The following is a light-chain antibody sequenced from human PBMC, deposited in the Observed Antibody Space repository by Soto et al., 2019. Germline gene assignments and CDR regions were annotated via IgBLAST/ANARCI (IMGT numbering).Light chain of an antibody. V-gene: IGKV3-15*01. Sequence: EIVMTQSPATLSASPGESATLSCRASQSVSINLAWYHQKPGQAPRLLIYDASTRASGITARFSGSGSGTEFTLTISRLQSEDFAVYYCQQYSNWPLTFGQGTRVEIK. CDR1: QSVSIN. CDR3: QQYSNWPLT. CDR2: DAS. J-gene: IGKJ1*01.